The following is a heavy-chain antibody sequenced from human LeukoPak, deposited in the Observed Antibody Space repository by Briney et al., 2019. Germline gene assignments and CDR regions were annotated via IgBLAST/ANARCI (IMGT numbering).Heavy chain of an antibody. Sequence: SETLSLTCAVYGGSFSGYYWSWIRQPPGKGLEWIGEINHSGSTNYNPSLKSRVTISVDTSKNQFSLKLSSVTAADTAVYYCARGHRIVVVPAAILRGRTYYLDYWGQGTLVTVSS. V-gene: IGHV4-34*01. CDR2: INHSGST. D-gene: IGHD2-2*02. J-gene: IGHJ4*02. CDR3: ARGHRIVVVPAAILRGRTYYLDY. CDR1: GGSFSGYY.